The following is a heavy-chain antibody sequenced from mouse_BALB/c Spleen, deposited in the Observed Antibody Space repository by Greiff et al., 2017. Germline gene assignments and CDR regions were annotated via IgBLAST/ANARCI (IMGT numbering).Heavy chain of an antibody. CDR1: GYAFTNYL. Sequence: QVQLKESGAELVRPGTSVKVSCKASGYAFTNYLIEWVKQRPGQGLEWIGVINPGSGGTNYNEKFKGKATLTADKSSSTAYMQLSSLTSDDSAVYFCARTSGYYGSTDYWGQGTTLTVSS. V-gene: IGHV1-54*01. J-gene: IGHJ2*01. D-gene: IGHD1-1*01. CDR3: ARTSGYYGSTDY. CDR2: INPGSGGT.